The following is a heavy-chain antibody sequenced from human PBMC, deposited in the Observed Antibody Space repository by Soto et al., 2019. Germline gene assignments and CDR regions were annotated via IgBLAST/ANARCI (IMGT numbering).Heavy chain of an antibody. D-gene: IGHD3-16*02. CDR1: GFTFSSFA. CDR2: ISYDGSEK. V-gene: IGHV3-30*18. CDR3: AKALGELSPESYDY. J-gene: IGHJ4*02. Sequence: QVQLVESGGGVVQPGRSLTLSCAASGFTFSSFAMHCVRQAPGKGLEWVAVISYDGSEKSYADSVKGRFIISRDNSKNTLILQMNSLRVDDTAVYYCAKALGELSPESYDYWGQGTLITVSS.